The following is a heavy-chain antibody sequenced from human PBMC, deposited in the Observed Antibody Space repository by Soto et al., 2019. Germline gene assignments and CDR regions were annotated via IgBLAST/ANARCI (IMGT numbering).Heavy chain of an antibody. CDR1: GYTFTSYG. CDR2: ISAYNGNT. V-gene: IGHV1-18*01. CDR3: ARADLSGSYYYYYGMDV. D-gene: IGHD1-26*01. J-gene: IGHJ6*02. Sequence: ASVKVSCKASGYTFTSYGISCVRQAPGQGLEWTGWISAYNGNTNYAQKLQGRVTMTTDTSTSTAYMELRSLRSDDTAVYYCARADLSGSYYYYYGMDVWGQGTKVTVS.